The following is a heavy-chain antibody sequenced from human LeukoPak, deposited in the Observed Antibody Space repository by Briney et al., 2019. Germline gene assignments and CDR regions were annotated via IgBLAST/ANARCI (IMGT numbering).Heavy chain of an antibody. J-gene: IGHJ3*01. CDR2: ISSSSSYI. CDR1: GFTFSSLS. V-gene: IGHV3-21*01. CDR3: VKSHGAFDV. Sequence: GGSLRLSCAASGFTFSSLSMNWVRQAPGKGLEWVSSISSSSSYIDYADSVKGRFTVSRDNAQTSVYLLMNSLRADDTALYYCVKSHGAFDVWGQGTMVTVSS.